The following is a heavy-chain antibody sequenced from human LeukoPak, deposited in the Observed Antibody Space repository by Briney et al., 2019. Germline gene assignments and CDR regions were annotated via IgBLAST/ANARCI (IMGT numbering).Heavy chain of an antibody. J-gene: IGHJ4*02. CDR1: GFTFSSYA. D-gene: IGHD2-15*01. CDR2: ISGSGGST. V-gene: IGHV3-23*01. CDR3: AKAYLGYCSGGSCQKPFDY. Sequence: GGSLRLSCAASGFTFSSYAMSWVRQAPGKGLEWVSAISGSGGSTYYADSVKGRFTISRDNSKNTLYLQMNSLKAEDTAVYYCAKAYLGYCSGGSCQKPFDYWGQGTLVTVSS.